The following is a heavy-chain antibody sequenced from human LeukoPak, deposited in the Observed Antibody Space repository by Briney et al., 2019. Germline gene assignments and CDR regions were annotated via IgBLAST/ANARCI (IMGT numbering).Heavy chain of an antibody. CDR2: ISGSGGST. Sequence: PGGTLRLSCAASGFTFSSYGMSWVRQAPGKGLEWVSAISGSGGSTYYADSVKGRFTISRDNSENTLYLQMNSLRAEDTAVYYCAKGLRYFDYWGQGTLVTVSS. CDR1: GFTFSSYG. D-gene: IGHD3-9*01. CDR3: AKGLRYFDY. V-gene: IGHV3-23*01. J-gene: IGHJ4*02.